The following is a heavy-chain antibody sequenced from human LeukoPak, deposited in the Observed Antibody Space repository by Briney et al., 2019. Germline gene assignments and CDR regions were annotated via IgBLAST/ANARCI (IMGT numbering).Heavy chain of an antibody. CDR1: GYTFTSYG. D-gene: IGHD3-22*01. V-gene: IGHV1-18*03. CDR2: ISAYNGNT. CDR3: AREGPYYYDSSGYAYYYYGMDV. J-gene: IGHJ6*02. Sequence: ASVKVSCKASGYTFTSYGISWVRQAPGQGLEWMGWISAYNGNTNYAQKLQGRVTMTTDTSTSTAYMELRSLRSDDMAVYYCAREGPYYYDSSGYAYYYYGMDVWGQGTTVTVSS.